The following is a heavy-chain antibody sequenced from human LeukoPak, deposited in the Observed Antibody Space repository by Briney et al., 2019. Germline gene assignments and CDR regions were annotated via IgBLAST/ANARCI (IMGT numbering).Heavy chain of an antibody. V-gene: IGHV3-53*03. CDR3: TRGFGAFDI. D-gene: IGHD3-16*01. CDR1: GFIVNNNY. CDR2: FYSDGTT. J-gene: IGHJ3*02. Sequence: GGSLRLSCVVSGFIVNNNYINWVRQAPGKGLEWVSVFYSDGTTYHADSVKGRFTISRDNSQNTVFLQMNSLRAEDTAVYYCTRGFGAFDIWGQGTMVTVSS.